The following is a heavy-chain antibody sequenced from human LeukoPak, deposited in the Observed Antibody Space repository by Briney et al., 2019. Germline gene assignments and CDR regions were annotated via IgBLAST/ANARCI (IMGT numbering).Heavy chain of an antibody. CDR3: ARRADDAFDI. Sequence: PGGSLRLSCAASAFSFSSYGMHWVRQAPGKGLEWVALIWYDGSNRYYGDSVKGRFTISRDNSKNTLYLQMNSLRAEDTAVYYCARRADDAFDIWGQGTMDTVSS. CDR2: IWYDGSNR. CDR1: AFSFSSYG. V-gene: IGHV3-33*01. J-gene: IGHJ3*02.